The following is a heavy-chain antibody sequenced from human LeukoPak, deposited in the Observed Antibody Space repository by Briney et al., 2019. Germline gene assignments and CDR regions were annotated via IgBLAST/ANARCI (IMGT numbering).Heavy chain of an antibody. J-gene: IGHJ4*02. D-gene: IGHD5-18*01. CDR1: GFTFDDYA. V-gene: IGHV3-9*01. CDR2: ISWNSGSI. CDR3: AKDAHGYSYGPYYFDY. Sequence: PGGSLRLSCAASGFTFDDYAMHWVRQAPGKGLEWVSGISWNSGSIGYADSVKGRFTISRDNAKNSLYLQMNSLRAGDTALYYCAKDAHGYSYGPYYFDYWGQGTLVTVSS.